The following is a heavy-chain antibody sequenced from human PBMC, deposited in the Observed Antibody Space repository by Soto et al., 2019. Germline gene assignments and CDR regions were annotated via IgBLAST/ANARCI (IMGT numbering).Heavy chain of an antibody. CDR1: GGSISSYY. CDR3: ARDSSIYSYGYRGGLRLDYYYYMDG. J-gene: IGHJ6*03. V-gene: IGHV4-59*01. Sequence: QVQLQESGPGLVKPSETLSLTCTVSGGSISSYYWSWIRQPPGKGLEWIGYIYYSGSTNYNPSLKRQVTISVDTSKNQFSLKLSSVTAADTAVYYCARDSSIYSYGYRGGLRLDYYYYMDGWGKGTTVTVSS. CDR2: IYYSGST. D-gene: IGHD5-18*01.